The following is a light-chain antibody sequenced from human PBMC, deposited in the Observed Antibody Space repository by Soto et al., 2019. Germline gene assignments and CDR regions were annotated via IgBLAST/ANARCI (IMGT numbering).Light chain of an antibody. J-gene: IGLJ2*01. CDR2: GNI. CDR1: SSNIGAGYD. Sequence: QLVLTQPPSVSGAPGQRVAISCAGTSSNIGAGYDVHWYQHLPGTAPKLLIFGNINRPAGVPDRFSGSKSGTSASLAITGLQAADEGYYYCQTYDTGVSGSIFGGGTQLTVL. CDR3: QTYDTGVSGSI. V-gene: IGLV1-40*01.